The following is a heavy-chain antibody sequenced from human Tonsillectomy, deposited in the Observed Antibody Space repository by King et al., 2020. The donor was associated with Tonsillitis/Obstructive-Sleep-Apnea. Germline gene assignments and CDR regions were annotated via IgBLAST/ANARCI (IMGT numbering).Heavy chain of an antibody. V-gene: IGHV5-51*01. CDR3: ARQVGIAAAGSLDYHYMDV. CDR1: GYSFTSYW. CDR2: IYPGDSDT. J-gene: IGHJ6*03. Sequence: VQLVQSGAEVKKPGESLKTSCKGSGYSFTSYWIGWVRQMPGKGLEWMGIIYPGDSDTRYSPSFQGQVTISAATSISTAYLQWSSLKASDTAMYYCARQVGIAAAGSLDYHYMDVWGKGTTVTVFS. D-gene: IGHD6-13*01.